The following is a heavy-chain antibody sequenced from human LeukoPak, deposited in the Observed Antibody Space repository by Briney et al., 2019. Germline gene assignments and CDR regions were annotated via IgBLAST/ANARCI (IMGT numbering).Heavy chain of an antibody. D-gene: IGHD2-2*01. CDR3: AKGGYCSSTSCYVGWFDP. V-gene: IGHV3-43*02. CDR2: ISGDGDNT. J-gene: IGHJ5*02. CDR1: GFTLDDYA. Sequence: GGSLRLSCAASGFTLDDYAHHWVRQAPGKGLEWISLISGDGDNTYYADSVKGRFTISRDNSKNSLYLQMSSLRAEDTAVYYCAKGGYCSSTSCYVGWFDPWGQGTLVTVSS.